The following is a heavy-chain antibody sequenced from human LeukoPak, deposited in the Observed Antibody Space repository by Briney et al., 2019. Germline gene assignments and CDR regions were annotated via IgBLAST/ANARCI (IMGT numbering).Heavy chain of an antibody. CDR2: MKPDGSES. V-gene: IGHV3-7*01. CDR1: GVTFSGSW. CDR3: ARDRGRNSFDY. J-gene: IGHJ4*02. Sequence: GGSLRHSCAVSGVTFSGSWTIWIRQAPAKGLEWVASMKPDGSESWYVDSVKGRFTISRDNSKNSLYLQLTSLRAEDTALYYCARDRGRNSFDYWGQGTLVSVSS. D-gene: IGHD1-14*01.